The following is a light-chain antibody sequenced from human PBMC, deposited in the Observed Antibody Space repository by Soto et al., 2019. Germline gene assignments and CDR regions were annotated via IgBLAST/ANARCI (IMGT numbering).Light chain of an antibody. V-gene: IGKV1-5*01. CDR1: PSISSW. CDR3: QQYNWYPRT. J-gene: IGKJ1*01. CDR2: DAS. Sequence: QVTHCATALTASVGARVTITCRASPSISSWLAWYQQKPGKAPKLLIYDASSLESGVPSRFSGSGSGTGITLTISILQPDDVVSYCWQQYNWYPRTFGQGTKVDIK.